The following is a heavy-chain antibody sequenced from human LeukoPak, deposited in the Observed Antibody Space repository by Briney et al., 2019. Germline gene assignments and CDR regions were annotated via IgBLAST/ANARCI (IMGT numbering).Heavy chain of an antibody. D-gene: IGHD2-2*01. CDR3: AKAYGYCTTTSCSHEEFDY. CDR2: ISYDGSNK. J-gene: IGHJ4*02. V-gene: IGHV3-30*18. CDR1: GFTFSNYG. Sequence: AGGSLRLSCAASGFTFSNYGMHWVRQAPGKGLERVAVISYDGSNKYYAGSVKGRFAISRDNSKNTLYLQMNSLRAEDTAVYYCAKAYGYCTTTSCSHEEFDYWGQGTLVTVSS.